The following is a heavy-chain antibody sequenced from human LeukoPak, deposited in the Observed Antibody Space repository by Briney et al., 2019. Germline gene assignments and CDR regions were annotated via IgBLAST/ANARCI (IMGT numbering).Heavy chain of an antibody. J-gene: IGHJ4*02. D-gene: IGHD3-10*01. Sequence: GESLKISCKGSGYSFTSYWIGWVRQMPGKGLECMGIIYPGDSDTRYSPSFQGQVTISADKSISTAYLQWSSLKASDTAMYYCASQRNYYGSESYFDYWGQGTLVTVSS. V-gene: IGHV5-51*03. CDR2: IYPGDSDT. CDR1: GYSFTSYW. CDR3: ASQRNYYGSESYFDY.